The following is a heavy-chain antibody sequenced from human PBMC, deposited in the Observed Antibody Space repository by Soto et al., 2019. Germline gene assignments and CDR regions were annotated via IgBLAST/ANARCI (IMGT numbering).Heavy chain of an antibody. CDR2: ISGSGGST. CDR3: AKDRREFDILTGSFDY. V-gene: IGHV3-23*01. J-gene: IGHJ4*02. Sequence: PGGSLRLSCAASGFTFHNHGMGWVRQAPGKGLEWVSYISGSGGSTYYADSVKGRITISRDNSRTTVFLQMNSLTAEDTALYYCAKDRREFDILTGSFDYWGQGILVTVSS. D-gene: IGHD3-9*01. CDR1: GFTFHNHG.